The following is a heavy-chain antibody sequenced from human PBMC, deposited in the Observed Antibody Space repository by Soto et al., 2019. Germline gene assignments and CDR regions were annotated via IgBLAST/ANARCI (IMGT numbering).Heavy chain of an antibody. V-gene: IGHV3-15*07. CDR2: IKSKTDGGTT. D-gene: IGHD1-26*01. CDR3: TTEGGGRNGGATTSYYYGMDV. CDR1: GFTFSNAW. Sequence: GGSLRLSCAASGFTFSNAWMNWVRQAPGKGLEWVGRIKSKTDGGTTDYAAPVKGRFTIPGDDAKKTLYLEMKGLKTEETAWYYCTTEGGGRNGGATTSYYYGMDVWGQGTTVTVSS. J-gene: IGHJ6*02.